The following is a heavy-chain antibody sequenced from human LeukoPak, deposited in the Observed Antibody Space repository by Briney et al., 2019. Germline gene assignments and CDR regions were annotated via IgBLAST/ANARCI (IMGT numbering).Heavy chain of an antibody. V-gene: IGHV4-34*01. J-gene: IGHJ5*02. CDR3: AWEGDCSGGTCYDP. CDR2: INHSGST. Sequence: SETLSLTCAVYGGSFSGYYWSWIRQPPGKGLEWIGEINHSGSTNYNPSLKSRVTISVDTSRSQMSLKLKSVTAADTAVYYCAWEGDCSGGTCYDPWGQGTLVTVSS. CDR1: GGSFSGYY. D-gene: IGHD2-15*01.